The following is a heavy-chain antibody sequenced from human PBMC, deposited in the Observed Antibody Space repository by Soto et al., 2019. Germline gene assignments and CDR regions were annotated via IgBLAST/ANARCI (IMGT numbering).Heavy chain of an antibody. D-gene: IGHD5-18*01. J-gene: IGHJ4*02. CDR3: ARSWIQLWSPEYYFDY. V-gene: IGHV2-5*01. CDR1: GFSLSTSGVG. Sequence: SGPTLVNPTQTLTLTCTFSGFSLSTSGVGVGWIRQPPGKALEWLALIYWNDDKRYSPSLKSRLTITKDTSKNQVVLTMTNMDPVDTATYYCARSWIQLWSPEYYFDYWGQGTLVTVSS. CDR2: IYWNDDK.